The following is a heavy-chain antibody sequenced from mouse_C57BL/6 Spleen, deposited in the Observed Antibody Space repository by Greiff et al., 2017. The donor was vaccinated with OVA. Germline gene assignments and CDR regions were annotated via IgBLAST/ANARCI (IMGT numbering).Heavy chain of an antibody. CDR2: IYWDDDK. CDR1: GFSLSTSGMG. J-gene: IGHJ4*01. Sequence: QVTLKVSGPGILQSSQTLSLTCSFSGFSLSTSGMGVSWIRQPSGKGLEWLAHIYWDDDKRFNPSLKSRLTISKDTNRNQVFLKITSVDTADTATDYCARDYDYDYHAMDYWGQGTSVTVSA. D-gene: IGHD2-4*01. CDR3: ARDYDYDYHAMDY. V-gene: IGHV8-12*01.